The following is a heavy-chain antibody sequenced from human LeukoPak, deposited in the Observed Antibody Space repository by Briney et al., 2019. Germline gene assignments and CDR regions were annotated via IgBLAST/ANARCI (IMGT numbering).Heavy chain of an antibody. CDR2: INSDGSST. CDR3: ARGYYDDSSGYFAGVC. Sequence: QPGGSLRLSCAASGFTFSSYCMHWVRQAPGKGLVWVSRINSDGSSTSYADSVKGRFTISRDNAKNTLYLQMNSLRAEDTAMYYCARGYYDDSSGYFAGVCWGQGTLVTVSS. CDR1: GFTFSSYC. J-gene: IGHJ4*02. D-gene: IGHD3-22*01. V-gene: IGHV3-74*01.